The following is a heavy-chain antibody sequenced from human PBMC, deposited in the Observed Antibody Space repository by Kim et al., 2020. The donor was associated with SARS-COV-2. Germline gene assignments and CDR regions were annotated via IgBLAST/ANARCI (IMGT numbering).Heavy chain of an antibody. Sequence: GESLKISCKGSGYSFTNYWIGWVRQMPGKGLEWMGIIYPGDSDTRYNPSFQGQVTISADKSISTAYLQWSSLKASDTAMYYCARDYRGQSTRNSFYYYAMDVWGQGTTVTVSS. CDR1: GYSFTNYW. V-gene: IGHV5-51*01. CDR3: ARDYRGQSTRNSFYYYAMDV. D-gene: IGHD3-16*02. J-gene: IGHJ6*02. CDR2: IYPGDSDT.